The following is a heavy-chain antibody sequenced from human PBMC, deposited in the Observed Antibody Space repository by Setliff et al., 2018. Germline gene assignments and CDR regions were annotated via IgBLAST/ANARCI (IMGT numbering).Heavy chain of an antibody. Sequence: SETLSLTCTVSGGSISSGSYYWGWIRQPPRKGLEWIGSIHYSGSTYYNPSLKSRVTISVDTSQNQFSLKLSSVTAADTAAYYCASHPRVTIFGVVAFDYWGQGILVTVSS. V-gene: IGHV4-39*01. CDR1: GGSISSGSYY. J-gene: IGHJ4*02. D-gene: IGHD3-3*01. CDR2: IHYSGST. CDR3: ASHPRVTIFGVVAFDY.